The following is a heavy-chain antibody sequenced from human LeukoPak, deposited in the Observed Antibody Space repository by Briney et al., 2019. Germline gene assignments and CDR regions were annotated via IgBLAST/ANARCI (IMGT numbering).Heavy chain of an antibody. J-gene: IGHJ5*02. CDR1: GYSFSTCW. V-gene: IGHV5-51*01. CDR2: IYPGDSDT. Sequence: GESLKISCKGSGYSFSTCWIGWVRQMPGKGLEWMGIIYPGDSDTRYSPSFQGQVTISADKSISTAYLQWSSLKASDTAMYYCARAPGGGIRDWFDPWAREPWSPSPQ. CDR3: ARAPGGGIRDWFDP. D-gene: IGHD2-15*01.